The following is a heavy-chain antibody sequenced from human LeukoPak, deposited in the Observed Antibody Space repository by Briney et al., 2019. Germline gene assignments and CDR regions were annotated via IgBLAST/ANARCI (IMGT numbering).Heavy chain of an antibody. CDR2: IYTSGST. CDR1: GGSLSSGSYY. CDR3: ASESYSSAVDY. V-gene: IGHV4-61*02. D-gene: IGHD6-19*01. J-gene: IGHJ4*02. Sequence: SETLSLTCTVSGGSLSSGSYYWSWIRQPAGKGLEWIGRIYTSGSTNYNPSLKSRVTISVDTSKNQFSLKLSSVTAADTAVYYCASESYSSAVDYWGQGTLVTVSS.